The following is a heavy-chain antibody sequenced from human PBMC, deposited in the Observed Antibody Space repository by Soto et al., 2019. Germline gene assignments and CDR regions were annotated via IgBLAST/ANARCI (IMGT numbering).Heavy chain of an antibody. CDR1: GYSFAGYW. Sequence: PGESLKISCKGSGYSFAGYWIGWVRQMPGKGLDWMGVIYPGDSDTRYSPSFHGQVTISADKSISTAYLQWSSLKASDTAMYFCARLPGVRGVFDGFNVWDQGTMVTVSS. V-gene: IGHV5-51*01. J-gene: IGHJ3*01. D-gene: IGHD3-10*01. CDR2: IYPGDSDT. CDR3: ARLPGVRGVFDGFNV.